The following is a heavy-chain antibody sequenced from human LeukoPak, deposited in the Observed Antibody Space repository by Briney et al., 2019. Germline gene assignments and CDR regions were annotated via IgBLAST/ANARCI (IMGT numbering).Heavy chain of an antibody. CDR2: INPNSGGT. Sequence: ASVKVSCKASGYTFTGYYMHCVRQAPGQGLECMGWINPNSGGTNYAQKFQGRVTMTRDTSISTAYMELRRLRYDDTAVYYCARDLRLELRFRFDPWGQGTLVTVSS. D-gene: IGHD1-7*01. V-gene: IGHV1-2*02. CDR1: GYTFTGYY. J-gene: IGHJ5*02. CDR3: ARDLRLELRFRFDP.